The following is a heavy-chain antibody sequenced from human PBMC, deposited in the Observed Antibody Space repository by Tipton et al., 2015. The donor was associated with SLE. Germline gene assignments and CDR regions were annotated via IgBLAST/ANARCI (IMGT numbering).Heavy chain of an antibody. D-gene: IGHD6-13*01. CDR2: INHSGST. J-gene: IGHJ4*02. CDR1: GGSFSGYY. CDR3: ARGARAYSSSWFGFDY. Sequence: TLSLTCAVYGGSFSGYYWSWIRQPPGKGLEWIGEINHSGSTNYNPSPKSRVTISVDTSKNQFSLELSSVTAADTAVYYCARGARAYSSSWFGFDYWGQGTLVTVSS. V-gene: IGHV4-34*01.